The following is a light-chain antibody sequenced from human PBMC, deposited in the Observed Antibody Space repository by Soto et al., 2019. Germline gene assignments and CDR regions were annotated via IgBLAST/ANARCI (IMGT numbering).Light chain of an antibody. J-gene: IGKJ5*01. CDR1: QVISTS. CDR3: QQLFDSPIT. V-gene: IGKV1-9*01. CDR2: AAY. Sequence: DLQLTQSPSFLSPSIGESVTITCRASQVISTSLAWYQVKPGKAHKLLIYAAYTLESGVQSRFSATVSGTEFSLTITSLQPEDFATYYCQQLFDSPITFGQGTRLEIK.